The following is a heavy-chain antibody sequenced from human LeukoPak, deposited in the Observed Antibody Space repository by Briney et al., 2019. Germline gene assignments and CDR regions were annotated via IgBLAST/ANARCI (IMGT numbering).Heavy chain of an antibody. CDR3: ARDFRRAFDY. CDR1: AFTFSSYW. CDR2: INSDGSST. V-gene: IGHV3-74*01. Sequence: PGGSLRLSCAASAFTFSSYWMQWVRQAPGKGLVWVSRINSDGSSTTYADSVKGRFTISRDSAKNTLYLQMNSLRAEDTAVYFCARDFRRAFDYWGQGTLVTVSS. J-gene: IGHJ4*02.